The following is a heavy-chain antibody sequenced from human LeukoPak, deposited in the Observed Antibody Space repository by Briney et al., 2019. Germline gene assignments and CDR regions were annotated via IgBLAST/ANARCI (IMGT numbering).Heavy chain of an antibody. D-gene: IGHD3-10*01. CDR1: GFTFNNYA. Sequence: GGSLRLSCAASGFTFNNYAMIWVRQAPGKGLEWVSTISTAGAGTYYADSVKGRFTISRDNSKNTLYLQMNSLRAEDTAVYYCAKRGGSGSYYPFDYWGQGTLVTVSP. CDR2: ISTAGAGT. CDR3: AKRGGSGSYYPFDY. V-gene: IGHV3-23*01. J-gene: IGHJ4*02.